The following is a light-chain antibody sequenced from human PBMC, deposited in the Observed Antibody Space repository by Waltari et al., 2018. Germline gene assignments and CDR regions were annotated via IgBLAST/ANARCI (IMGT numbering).Light chain of an antibody. J-gene: IGKJ3*01. V-gene: IGKV3-20*01. CDR2: GAS. Sequence: EIVLTQSPGTLSLSPGERATLPCRASQSVSSIYLSWYQQKPAKAPRLLIYGASSRATGIPDRFSGSGSGTDFTLTISRLEPEDFAVYYCQQYGSSPGFTFGPGTKVDIK. CDR3: QQYGSSPGFT. CDR1: QSVSSIY.